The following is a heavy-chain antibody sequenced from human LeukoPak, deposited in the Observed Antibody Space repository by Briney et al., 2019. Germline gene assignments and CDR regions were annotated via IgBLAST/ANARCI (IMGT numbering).Heavy chain of an antibody. Sequence: GGSLRLSCTASGFTFSSYGIHWVRQAPGKGLEWVSFVRYDGKNQYYADSVKGRFTVSRDNAKNSLYLQMNSLRAEDTAVYYCASFDGGYYISVDYWGQGTLVTVSS. CDR1: GFTFSSYG. J-gene: IGHJ4*02. V-gene: IGHV3-30*02. D-gene: IGHD3-22*01. CDR3: ASFDGGYYISVDY. CDR2: VRYDGKNQ.